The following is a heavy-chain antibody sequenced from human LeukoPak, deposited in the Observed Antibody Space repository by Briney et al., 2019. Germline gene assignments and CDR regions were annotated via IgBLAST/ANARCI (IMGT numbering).Heavy chain of an antibody. CDR1: GGTFSSYA. CDR3: ARGRPRSYYDSSGSPFDY. V-gene: IGHV1-69*05. D-gene: IGHD3-22*01. J-gene: IGHJ4*02. CDR2: IIPIFGTA. Sequence: ASVKVSCKASGGTFSSYAISWVRQAPGQGLEWMGGIIPIFGTANYAQKFQGRVTITTDESTSTAYMELSSLRSEDTAVYYCARGRPRSYYDSSGSPFDYWGQGTLVTVSS.